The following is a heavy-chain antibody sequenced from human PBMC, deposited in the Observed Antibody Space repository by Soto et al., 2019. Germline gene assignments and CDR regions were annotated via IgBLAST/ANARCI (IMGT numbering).Heavy chain of an antibody. Sequence: QVQLQESGPGLVKPSETLSLTCTVSGGSISSYYWSWIRQTPGKGLEWIGDIYYSGSTNYNPSLKSRVTISVDTPKNPFSLRLSSVTAADTTVYYCARHPLTWHFDYWGQGTLVTVSS. CDR2: IYYSGST. D-gene: IGHD3-9*01. V-gene: IGHV4-59*08. CDR3: ARHPLTWHFDY. CDR1: GGSISSYY. J-gene: IGHJ4*02.